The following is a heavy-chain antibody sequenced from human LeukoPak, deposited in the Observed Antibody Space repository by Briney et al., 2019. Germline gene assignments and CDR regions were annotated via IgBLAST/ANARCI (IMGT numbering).Heavy chain of an antibody. CDR3: ARVVGDFWSGYWLDY. Sequence: PGGSLRLSCAASGFTFSSYSMNWVRQAPGKGLEWVSSISSSSSYIYYADSVKGRFTISRDNAKNSLYLQMNSLRAEDTAVYYCARVVGDFWSGYWLDYWGQGTLVTVSS. D-gene: IGHD3-3*01. J-gene: IGHJ4*02. CDR2: ISSSSSYI. CDR1: GFTFSSYS. V-gene: IGHV3-21*04.